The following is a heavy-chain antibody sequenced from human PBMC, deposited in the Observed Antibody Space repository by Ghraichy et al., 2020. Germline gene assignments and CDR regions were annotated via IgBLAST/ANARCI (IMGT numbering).Heavy chain of an antibody. Sequence: GGSLRLSCAASGFTFSSYWMSWVRQAPGKGLEWVANIKQDGSEKYYVDSVKGRFTISRDNAKNSLYLQMNSLRAEDTAVYYCARDRGYSYGSFDYWGQGTLVTVAS. J-gene: IGHJ4*02. CDR3: ARDRGYSYGSFDY. CDR1: GFTFSSYW. V-gene: IGHV3-7*01. D-gene: IGHD5-18*01. CDR2: IKQDGSEK.